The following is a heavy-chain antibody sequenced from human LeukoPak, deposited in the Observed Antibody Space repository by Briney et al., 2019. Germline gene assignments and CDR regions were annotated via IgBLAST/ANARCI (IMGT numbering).Heavy chain of an antibody. CDR2: INEDGSTT. Sequence: GGSLRLSCAASGFTFSSNWMHWVRQAPGKGLVWVSRINEDGSTTNYADSVKGRSTIFRDNAKNTLYLQMNSLRAEDTAVYYCARRSRYCINGVCYTNKYYDMDVWGQGTTVTVSS. D-gene: IGHD2-8*01. J-gene: IGHJ6*02. V-gene: IGHV3-74*01. CDR3: ARRSRYCINGVCYTNKYYDMDV. CDR1: GFTFSSNW.